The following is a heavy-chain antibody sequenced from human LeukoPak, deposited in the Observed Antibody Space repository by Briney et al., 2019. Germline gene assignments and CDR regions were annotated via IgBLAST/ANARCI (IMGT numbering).Heavy chain of an antibody. Sequence: PGGSLRLSCAASGFTFSSYWMSWARQAPGKGLEWVANIKQDGSEKYYVDSVKGRFTISRDNVKNSLYLQMNSLRAEDTAVYYCARDMAAAGTDYWGQGTLVTVSS. CDR2: IKQDGSEK. J-gene: IGHJ4*02. D-gene: IGHD6-13*01. V-gene: IGHV3-7*01. CDR3: ARDMAAAGTDY. CDR1: GFTFSSYW.